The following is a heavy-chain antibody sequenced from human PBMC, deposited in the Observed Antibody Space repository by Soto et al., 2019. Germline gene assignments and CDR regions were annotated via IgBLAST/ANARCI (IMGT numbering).Heavy chain of an antibody. V-gene: IGHV3-30*18. D-gene: IGHD2-8*01. Sequence: QVQLVESGGGVVQPGRSLRLSCAASGFTFSSYGMHWVRQAPGKGLEWVAVISYDGSNKYYADSVKGRFTISRDNSKNTLYLQMNSLRAEDTAVYYCAKVSGIMGYYYGMDVWGQGTTVTVSS. CDR1: GFTFSSYG. J-gene: IGHJ6*02. CDR2: ISYDGSNK. CDR3: AKVSGIMGYYYGMDV.